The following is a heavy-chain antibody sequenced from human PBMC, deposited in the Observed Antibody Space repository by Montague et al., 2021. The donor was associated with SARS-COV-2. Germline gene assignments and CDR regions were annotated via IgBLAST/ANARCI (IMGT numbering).Heavy chain of an antibody. CDR1: GGSFSGNY. Sequence: SETLSLTCAVYGGSFSGNYWSWIRQPPGKGLEWIGEINHSGSTNYNPSLKSRVTISVDTSKNQFSLKLSSVTAADTAVYYCARGSRQWLVRPPHYYYFDYWGQGTLVTVSS. CDR2: INHSGST. J-gene: IGHJ4*02. D-gene: IGHD6-19*01. V-gene: IGHV4-34*01. CDR3: ARGSRQWLVRPPHYYYFDY.